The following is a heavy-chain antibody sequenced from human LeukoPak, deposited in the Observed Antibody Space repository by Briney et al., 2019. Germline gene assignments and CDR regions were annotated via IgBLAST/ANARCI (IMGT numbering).Heavy chain of an antibody. CDR3: ARHRTRPRNWVNLDY. Sequence: SETLSLTCAVYGGSFSGYYWSWIRQPPGKGLEWIGEINHSGSTNYNPSLKSRVTISVDTSKNQFSLKLSSVTAADTAVYYCARHRTRPRNWVNLDYWGQGTLVTVSS. D-gene: IGHD7-27*01. CDR2: INHSGST. J-gene: IGHJ4*02. CDR1: GGSFSGYY. V-gene: IGHV4-34*01.